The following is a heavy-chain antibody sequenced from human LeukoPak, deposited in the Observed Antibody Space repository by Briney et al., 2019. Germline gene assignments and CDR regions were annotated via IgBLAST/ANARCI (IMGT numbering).Heavy chain of an antibody. V-gene: IGHV3-21*01. CDR3: AIDPLSPVRHYDFWSGYYKYYYGMDV. CDR1: GFTFSSYS. CDR2: ISSSSSYI. D-gene: IGHD3-3*01. J-gene: IGHJ6*02. Sequence: AGSLRLSCAASGFTFSSYSMNWVRQAPGKGLEWVSSISSSSSYIYYAASVKGRFTISRDNAKNSLYLQMNSLRAEDTAVYYCAIDPLSPVRHYDFWSGYYKYYYGMDVWGQGTTVTVSS.